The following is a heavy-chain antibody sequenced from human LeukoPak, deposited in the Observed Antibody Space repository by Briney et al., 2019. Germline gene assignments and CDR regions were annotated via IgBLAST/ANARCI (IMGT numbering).Heavy chain of an antibody. CDR2: INKDGRVK. V-gene: IGHV3-7*01. D-gene: IGHD3-16*01. CDR3: VGEVMGDAFDI. CDR1: GFTSTNFW. Sequence: GGSLRPSCTDSGFTSTNFWVNWVRQAPGKGPEWVANINKDGRVKQYVGSVRGRFTISRDNAKNSVHLQMNRQRDEDTAIYYCVGEVMGDAFDIWGQGTMVAVSS. J-gene: IGHJ3*02.